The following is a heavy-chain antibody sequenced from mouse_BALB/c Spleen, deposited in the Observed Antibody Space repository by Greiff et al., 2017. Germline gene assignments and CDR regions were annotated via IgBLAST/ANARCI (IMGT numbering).Heavy chain of an antibody. D-gene: IGHD2-2*01. CDR2: INPYNDGT. Sequence: VQLQQSGPELVKPGASVKMSCKASGYTFTSYVMHWVKQKPGQGLEWIGYINPYNDGTKYNEKFKGKATLTSDKTSSTAYMELSSLTSEDSAVYYCARQGDGYDSGYFEVWGAGTTVTVSS. V-gene: IGHV1-14*01. J-gene: IGHJ1*01. CDR3: ARQGDGYDSGYFEV. CDR1: GYTFTSYV.